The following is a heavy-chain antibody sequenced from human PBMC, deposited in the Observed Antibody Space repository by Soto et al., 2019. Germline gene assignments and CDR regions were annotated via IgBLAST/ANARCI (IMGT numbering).Heavy chain of an antibody. J-gene: IGHJ5*02. CDR1: GASISSGW. D-gene: IGHD3-10*01. CDR3: SSRVTDAPT. CDR2: TLYSGRT. Sequence: QVQLQESGPGLVKPSGTLSLTCAVSGASISSGWWTWVRQPPGKGLEWIGETLYSGRTNYNSSLNIRVSISIDKSKKQFSLNLSSVTAADTAVYYCSSRVTDAPTWGQGTLVTVSS. V-gene: IGHV4-4*02.